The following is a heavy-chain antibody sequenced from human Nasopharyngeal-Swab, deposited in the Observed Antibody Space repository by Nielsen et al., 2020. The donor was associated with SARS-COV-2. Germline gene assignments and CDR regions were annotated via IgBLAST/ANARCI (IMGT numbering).Heavy chain of an antibody. CDR2: ISAYNGNT. CDR3: ARNSPGYSYGYNWFDP. J-gene: IGHJ5*02. D-gene: IGHD5-18*01. Sequence: ASVKFSCKASGYTFTSYCISWVRQAPGQGLEWMGWISAYNGNTNYAQKLQGRVTMTTDTSTSTAYMELRSLRSDDTAVYYCARNSPGYSYGYNWFDPWGQGTLVTVSS. CDR1: GYTFTSYC. V-gene: IGHV1-18*01.